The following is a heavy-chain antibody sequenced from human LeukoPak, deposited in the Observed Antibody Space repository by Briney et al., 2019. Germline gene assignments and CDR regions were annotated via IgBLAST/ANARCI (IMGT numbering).Heavy chain of an antibody. Sequence: SETLSLTCTVSGGSISSYYWSWIRQPPGKGLEWIGYIYYSGSTNYNPSLKSRITISVDTSKNQFSLNLSSVTAADTAIYYCARAGDYGIPFDYWGQGTLVTVSS. J-gene: IGHJ4*02. V-gene: IGHV4-59*12. CDR3: ARAGDYGIPFDY. CDR2: IYYSGST. CDR1: GGSISSYY. D-gene: IGHD4-17*01.